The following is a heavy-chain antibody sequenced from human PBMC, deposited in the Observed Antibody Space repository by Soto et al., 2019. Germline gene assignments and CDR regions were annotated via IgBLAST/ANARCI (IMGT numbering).Heavy chain of an antibody. Sequence: QVQLVESGGGVVQPGRSLRLSCAASGFSFSSYGMHWVRQAPGKGLEWVAVISYDGSNKYYADSVKGRFTISRDNSKNTLFLQMNSLTAEDTAVYYCGRSGGYGDYYCDYWGQGTLVTVSS. D-gene: IGHD1-26*01. V-gene: IGHV3-30*03. CDR2: ISYDGSNK. J-gene: IGHJ4*02. CDR1: GFSFSSYG. CDR3: GRSGGYGDYYCDY.